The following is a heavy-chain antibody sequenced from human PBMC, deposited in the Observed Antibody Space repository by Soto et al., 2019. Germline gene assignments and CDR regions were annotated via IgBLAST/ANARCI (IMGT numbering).Heavy chain of an antibody. Sequence: QVQQQESGPGLLKPLETLSLTCSVSGGSISSYHWSWIRQPAGKGLEWIGRMYSTGNTNYNPSLKRHATVSIDTSQNQFFLRLNSVPAAASAVYYCAREFGDNWHYEAYWGQGTAVTVSS. CDR3: AREFGDNWHYEAY. CDR2: MYSTGNT. V-gene: IGHV4-4*07. J-gene: IGHJ4*02. D-gene: IGHD1-7*01. CDR1: GGSISSYH.